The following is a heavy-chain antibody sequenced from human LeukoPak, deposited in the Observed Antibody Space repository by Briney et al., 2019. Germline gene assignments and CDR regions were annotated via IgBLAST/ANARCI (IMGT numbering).Heavy chain of an antibody. CDR2: IYSGGST. CDR3: ARDRKIPSD. D-gene: IGHD3-16*02. CDR1: GFTFSDYY. Sequence: PGGSLRLSCAASGFTFSDYYMSWIRQAPGKGLEWVSVIYSGGSTYYADSVKGRFTISRDNSKNTLYLQMNSLKAEDTAVYYCARDRKIPSDWGQGTLVTVSS. V-gene: IGHV3-66*02. J-gene: IGHJ4*02.